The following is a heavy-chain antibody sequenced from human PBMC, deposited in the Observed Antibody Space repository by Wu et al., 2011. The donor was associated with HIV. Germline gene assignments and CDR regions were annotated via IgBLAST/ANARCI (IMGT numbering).Heavy chain of an antibody. CDR2: IIPIFGTA. J-gene: IGHJ6*02. Sequence: QVQLVQSGAEVKKPGSSVKVSCKASGGTFSSYAISWVRQAPGQGLEWMGGIIPIFGTANYAQKFQGRVTITTDESTSTAYMELSSLRSEDTAVYYCARDGREMATINNYYYGMDVWGQGTTVTVSS. CDR1: GGTFSSYA. CDR3: ARDGREMATINNYYYGMDV. D-gene: IGHD5-24*01. V-gene: IGHV1-69*05.